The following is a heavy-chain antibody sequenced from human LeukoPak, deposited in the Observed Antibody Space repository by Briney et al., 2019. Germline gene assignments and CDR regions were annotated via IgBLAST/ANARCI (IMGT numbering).Heavy chain of an antibody. V-gene: IGHV3-53*05. CDR3: AREGYYGSGSPPSLYFDY. CDR2: IYSGGTT. CDR1: GFTVSNSY. J-gene: IGHJ4*02. D-gene: IGHD3-10*01. Sequence: PGGSLRLSCAASGFTVSNSYMSWVRQAPGKGLEWVSVIYSGGTTYYADSVKGRFTISRDNSRSTLYLQMNSLRPEDTAIYYCAREGYYGSGSPPSLYFDYWGQGTLVTVSS.